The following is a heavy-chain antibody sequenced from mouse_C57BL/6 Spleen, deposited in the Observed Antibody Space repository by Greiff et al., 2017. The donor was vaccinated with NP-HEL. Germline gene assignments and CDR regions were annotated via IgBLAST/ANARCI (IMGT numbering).Heavy chain of an antibody. Sequence: EVQLQQSGPELVKPGASVKMSCKASGYTFTDYNMHWVKQSHGKSLEWIGYINPNNGGTSYNQKFKGKATLTVNKSSSTAYMELSSLTSEDSAVYYCARRSIYDGYSGAMDYWGQGTSDTVSS. CDR3: ARRSIYDGYSGAMDY. CDR1: GYTFTDYN. D-gene: IGHD2-3*01. J-gene: IGHJ4*01. CDR2: INPNNGGT. V-gene: IGHV1-22*01.